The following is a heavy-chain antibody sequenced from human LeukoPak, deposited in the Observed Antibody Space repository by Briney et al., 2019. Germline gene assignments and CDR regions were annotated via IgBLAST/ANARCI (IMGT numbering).Heavy chain of an antibody. CDR2: IYNNGST. D-gene: IGHD3-9*01. Sequence: PSETLSLTCAVSNGSITTEDYFWSWIRQPPGKGLEWIGYIYNNGSTNYNPSLKSRVTISVDTSKNQFSLKLSSVTAADTAVYYCARSGLTGDAFDIWGQGTMVTVSS. CDR3: ARSGLTGDAFDI. CDR1: NGSITTEDYF. J-gene: IGHJ3*02. V-gene: IGHV4-61*08.